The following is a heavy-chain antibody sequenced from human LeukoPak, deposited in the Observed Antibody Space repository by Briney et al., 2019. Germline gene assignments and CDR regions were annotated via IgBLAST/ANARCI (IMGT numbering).Heavy chain of an antibody. CDR2: IYYSGST. J-gene: IGHJ6*02. CDR3: ARENIVVVPAANVYYYYGMDV. Sequence: SETLSLTCTVSGGSISSYYWSWIRQPPGKGLEWIGYIYYSGSTNYNPSLKSRVTISVDTSKNQFSPKLSSVTAADTAVYYCARENIVVVPAANVYYYYGMDVWGQGTTVTVSS. CDR1: GGSISSYY. D-gene: IGHD2-2*01. V-gene: IGHV4-59*01.